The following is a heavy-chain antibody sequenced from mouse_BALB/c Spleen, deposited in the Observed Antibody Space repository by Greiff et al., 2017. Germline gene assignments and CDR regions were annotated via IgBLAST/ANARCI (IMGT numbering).Heavy chain of an antibody. CDR3: APYDYDGFAY. J-gene: IGHJ3*01. D-gene: IGHD2-4*01. CDR2: IDPANGNT. CDR1: GFNIKDTY. Sequence: DVKLQESGAELVKPGASVKLSCTASGFNIKDTYMHWVKQRPEQGLEWIGRIDPANGNTKYDPKFQGKATITADKSSNTAYLQLSSLTSEDTAVYYCAPYDYDGFAYWGQGTLVTVSA. V-gene: IGHV14-3*02.